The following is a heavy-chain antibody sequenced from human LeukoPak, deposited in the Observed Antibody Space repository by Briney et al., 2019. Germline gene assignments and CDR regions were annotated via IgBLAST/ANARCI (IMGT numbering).Heavy chain of an antibody. CDR3: ARGPPNWGFDY. D-gene: IGHD7-27*01. CDR1: GDTFTNYD. J-gene: IGHJ4*02. V-gene: IGHV1-8*01. CDR2: MSPSSGHT. Sequence: ASVKVSCKASGDTFTNYDINWVRQATGQGLEWMGWMSPSSGHTGYAQKFQGRVTMTRSTSISTAYMELGSLRSEDTAVYYCARGPPNWGFDYWGQGTLVTVSS.